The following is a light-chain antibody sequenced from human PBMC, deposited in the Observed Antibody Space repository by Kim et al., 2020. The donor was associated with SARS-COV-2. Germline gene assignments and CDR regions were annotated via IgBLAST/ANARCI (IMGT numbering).Light chain of an antibody. Sequence: SSELTQDPAVSVALGQRVRITCQGDSLRRYYASWYQQKPGQAPVFVIYGKNNRPSGIPDRFSGSSSGDTASLTITGAQAEDEADYYCNSRDSGGNSYVFG. V-gene: IGLV3-19*01. CDR2: GKN. CDR3: NSRDSGGNSYV. J-gene: IGLJ1*01. CDR1: SLRRYY.